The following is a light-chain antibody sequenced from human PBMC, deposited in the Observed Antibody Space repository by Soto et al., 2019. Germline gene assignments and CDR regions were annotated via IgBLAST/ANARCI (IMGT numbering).Light chain of an antibody. V-gene: IGLV1-40*01. J-gene: IGLJ1*01. CDR2: DNN. Sequence: QSVLTQPPSVSGAPGQRVTISCTGSSSNIGAGYDVHWYQQLPGSAPKLLIYDNNIRPSGVPARFSGSKSATSASLAITGLQAEDEAEYYCPSFDSSLSGFYVFGTGTKVTVL. CDR3: PSFDSSLSGFYV. CDR1: SSNIGAGYD.